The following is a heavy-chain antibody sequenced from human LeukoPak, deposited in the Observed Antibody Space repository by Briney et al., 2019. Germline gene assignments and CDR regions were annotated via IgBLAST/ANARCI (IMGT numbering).Heavy chain of an antibody. V-gene: IGHV3-23*01. CDR1: GFTFTNSA. CDR2: ISASGGNT. Sequence: GGSLRLSCEASGFTFTNSAMNWVRQDPGKGLEWVSLISASGGNTYYADSVKGRFTVSRDSSKNTLHLQMNSLRAEATAVYYCAKDIQLSCWGQGTLVTVSS. CDR3: AKDIQLSC. D-gene: IGHD1-26*01. J-gene: IGHJ4*02.